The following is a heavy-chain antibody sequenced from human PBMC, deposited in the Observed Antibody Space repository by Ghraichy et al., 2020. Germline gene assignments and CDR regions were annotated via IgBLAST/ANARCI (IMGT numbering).Heavy chain of an antibody. V-gene: IGHV4-34*01. CDR1: GGSFSGYY. CDR2: INHSGST. Sequence: SETLSLTCAVYGGSFSGYYWSWIRQPPGKGLEWIGEINHSGSTNYNPSLKSRVTISVDTSKNQFSLKLSSVTAADTAVYYCAGLVWDYYYGMDVWGQGTTVTVSS. D-gene: IGHD5/OR15-5a*01. J-gene: IGHJ6*02. CDR3: AGLVWDYYYGMDV.